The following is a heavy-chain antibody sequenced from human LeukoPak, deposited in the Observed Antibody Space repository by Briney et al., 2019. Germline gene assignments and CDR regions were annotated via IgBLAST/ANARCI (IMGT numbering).Heavy chain of an antibody. CDR3: ARQTTPPAFDI. J-gene: IGHJ3*02. CDR1: GGSISSGGYS. Sequence: PSGTLSLTCAVSGGSISSGGYSWSWIRQPPGKGLEWIGYIYHSGSTYYNPSLKSRVTISVDRSKNQFSLKLSSVTAADTAVYYCARQTTPPAFDIWGQGTMVTVSS. CDR2: IYHSGST. V-gene: IGHV4-30-2*01. D-gene: IGHD4-17*01.